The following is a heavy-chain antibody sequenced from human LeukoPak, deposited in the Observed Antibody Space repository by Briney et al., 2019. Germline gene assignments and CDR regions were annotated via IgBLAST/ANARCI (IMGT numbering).Heavy chain of an antibody. D-gene: IGHD3-22*01. CDR1: GFSFSSYW. J-gene: IGHJ4*02. CDR2: IKQDESER. V-gene: IGHV3-7*03. CDR3: ARVQQYDKFDY. Sequence: GGSLRLSCEGSGFSFSSYWMTWVRQSPGKGPEWVANIKQDESERYTVDSVKGRFTISRDDAKNSLYLQLNSLRAEDTALYYCARVQQYDKFDYWGQGTLVTVSS.